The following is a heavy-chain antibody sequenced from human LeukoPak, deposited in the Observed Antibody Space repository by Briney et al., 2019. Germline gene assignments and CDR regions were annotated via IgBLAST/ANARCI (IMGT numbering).Heavy chain of an antibody. J-gene: IGHJ3*02. CDR2: IYYSGST. Sequence: SETLSLTCAVSGYSISSTNWWGWIRQPPGKGLEWIGYIYYSGSTSYNPSLKSRVTISVDTSKNQFSLKLSSVTAADTAVYYCASLTTAEAFDIWGQGTMVTVSS. V-gene: IGHV4-28*01. D-gene: IGHD3-22*01. CDR3: ASLTTAEAFDI. CDR1: GYSISSTNW.